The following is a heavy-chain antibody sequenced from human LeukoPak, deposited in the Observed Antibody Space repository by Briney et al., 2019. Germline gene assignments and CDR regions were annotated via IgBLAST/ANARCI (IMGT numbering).Heavy chain of an antibody. J-gene: IGHJ3*02. D-gene: IGHD3-22*01. V-gene: IGHV4-59*01. CDR1: GGSISSYY. CDR2: IYYSGST. Sequence: SETLSLTCTVSGGSISSYYWSWIRQPPGKGLEWIGYIYYSGSTNYNPSLKSRATISVDTSKNQFSLKLSSVTAADTAVYYCARGQWYYDSSGYFDHDAFDIWGQGTMVTVSS. CDR3: ARGQWYYDSSGYFDHDAFDI.